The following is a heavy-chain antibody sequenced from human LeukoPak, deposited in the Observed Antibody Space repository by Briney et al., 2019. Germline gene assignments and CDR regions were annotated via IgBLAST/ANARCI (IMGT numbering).Heavy chain of an antibody. D-gene: IGHD3-22*01. Sequence: ASVKVSCEVSGYTLTELSMHWVRQAPGKGLEWMGGFGPEDGETIYAQKFQGRVTMTEDTSTDTAYMELSSLRSEDTAVYYCATPYYYDSSGYPPVWGQGTLVTVSS. V-gene: IGHV1-24*01. J-gene: IGHJ4*02. CDR3: ATPYYYDSSGYPPV. CDR2: FGPEDGET. CDR1: GYTLTELS.